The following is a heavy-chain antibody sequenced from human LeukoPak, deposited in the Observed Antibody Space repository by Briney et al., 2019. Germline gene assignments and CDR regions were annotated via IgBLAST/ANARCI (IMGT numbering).Heavy chain of an antibody. J-gene: IGHJ4*01. D-gene: IGHD1-26*01. CDR3: ARCKPSTYYPICPGYDY. V-gene: IGHV3-11*04. CDR1: GFTFSDYY. Sequence: PGGSLRLSCAASGFTFSDYYMSWIRQAPGKGLEWISYISSSGTTTHYADSVKGRFTISRDSARSSLYLQMNSLRAEDTALYYCARCKPSTYYPICPGYDYCGHGTLVTVSS. CDR2: ISSSGTTT.